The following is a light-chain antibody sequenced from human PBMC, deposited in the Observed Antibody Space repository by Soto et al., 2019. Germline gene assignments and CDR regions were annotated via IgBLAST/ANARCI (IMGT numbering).Light chain of an antibody. CDR1: SSNIGSNP. CDR3: GAWDDRLNGYV. V-gene: IGLV1-44*01. CDR2: SHN. J-gene: IGLJ1*01. Sequence: QSVLTQPPSASGTPGQRVTNSCSGISSNIGSNPVNWFQQLPGSAPKLLIYSHNPRPSGVPDRFSGSKSGTSASLAISGLQSEDAAAYYCGAWDDRLNGYVFGTGTKLTVL.